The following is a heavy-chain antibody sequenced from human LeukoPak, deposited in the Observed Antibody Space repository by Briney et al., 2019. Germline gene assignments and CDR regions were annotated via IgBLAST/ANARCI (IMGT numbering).Heavy chain of an antibody. CDR2: IKTDGSTA. CDR1: GFTVSANY. V-gene: IGHV3-74*01. Sequence: HPGGSLRLSCAASGFTVSANYMSWVRQSPGKGLVWVSRIKTDGSTAVYADSVKGRFTISRDNAKNTLYLEMNSLRAEDTAVYFCAREMYSSNSLYWYYGMDVWGQGTTVTVSS. CDR3: AREMYSSNSLYWYYGMDV. D-gene: IGHD6-19*01. J-gene: IGHJ6*02.